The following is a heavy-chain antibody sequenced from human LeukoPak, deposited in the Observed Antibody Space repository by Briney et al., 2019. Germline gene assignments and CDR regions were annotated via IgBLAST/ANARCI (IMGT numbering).Heavy chain of an antibody. J-gene: IGHJ3*01. CDR1: GFTFSSYG. CDR3: AKGRLNFYDASDF. V-gene: IGHV3-33*06. CDR2: IWYDGSTK. Sequence: PGRSLRLSCAASGFTFSSYGMHWVRQAPGKGLEWVAVIWYDGSTKYYADSVKGRFTISRDNSKNTLYLQMNSLRAEDTAVYYCAKGRLNFYDASDFWGQGTMVTVSS. D-gene: IGHD2/OR15-2a*01.